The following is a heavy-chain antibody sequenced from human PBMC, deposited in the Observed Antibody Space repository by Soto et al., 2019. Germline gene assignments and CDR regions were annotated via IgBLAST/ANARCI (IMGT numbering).Heavy chain of an antibody. J-gene: IGHJ6*02. Sequence: SETLSLTCTVSGGSISSSSYYWGWIRQHPGKGLEWIGYIYYSGSTYYNPSLKSRVTISVDTSKNQFSLKLSSVAAADTAVYYCARYKSNYYYGMDVWGQGTTVTVSS. CDR3: ARYKSNYYYGMDV. CDR1: GGSISSSSYY. V-gene: IGHV4-31*03. D-gene: IGHD1-20*01. CDR2: IYYSGST.